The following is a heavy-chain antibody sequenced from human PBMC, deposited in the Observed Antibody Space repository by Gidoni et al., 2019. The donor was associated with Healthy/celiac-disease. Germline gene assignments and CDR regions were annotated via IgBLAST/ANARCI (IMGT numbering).Heavy chain of an antibody. CDR2: IKQDGSEK. Sequence: EVQLVESGGGLVQPGGSLRLSCAASGVTFSSDWTSWVRQAPGKGLEWVANIKQDGSEKYYVDSVKGRFTISRDNAKNSLYLQMNSLRAEDTAVYYCARVDGCSSTSCYFHHWYFDLWGRGTLVTVSS. J-gene: IGHJ2*01. CDR3: ARVDGCSSTSCYFHHWYFDL. V-gene: IGHV3-7*01. D-gene: IGHD2-2*01. CDR1: GVTFSSDW.